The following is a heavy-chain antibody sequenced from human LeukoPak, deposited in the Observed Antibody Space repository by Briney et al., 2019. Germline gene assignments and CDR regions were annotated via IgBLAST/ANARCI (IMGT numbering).Heavy chain of an antibody. Sequence: PGGSLRLSCAASGFTSDDYGMSWVRQVPGKGLECVSGIHRNGGRTSYAASVKGRFTISRDNAKNSLYLQMNSLRVEDTGIYHCTRGNSNFDYWGQGTLVTVSS. CDR2: IHRNGGRT. V-gene: IGHV3-20*01. J-gene: IGHJ4*02. D-gene: IGHD1-7*01. CDR1: GFTSDDYG. CDR3: TRGNSNFDY.